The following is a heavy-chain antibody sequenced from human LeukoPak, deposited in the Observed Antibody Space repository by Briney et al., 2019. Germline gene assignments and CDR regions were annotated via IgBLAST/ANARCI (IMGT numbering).Heavy chain of an antibody. CDR1: GFTFRDYA. CDR2: LHPDGTSM. V-gene: IGHV3-7*01. CDR3: ARDPHYGAIDY. Sequence: GGSLRLSCSASGFTFRDYAMTWVRQAPGKGLEWVADLHPDGTSMILYVDSVKGRFTIYRDNAENSVYLQMNNLRVEDTGIYYCARDPHYGAIDYWGQGILVTVSS. J-gene: IGHJ4*02. D-gene: IGHD4/OR15-4a*01.